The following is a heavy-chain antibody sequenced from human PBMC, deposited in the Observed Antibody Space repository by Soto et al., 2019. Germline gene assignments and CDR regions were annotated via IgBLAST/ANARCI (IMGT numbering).Heavy chain of an antibody. CDR2: IYYSGST. J-gene: IGHJ4*02. CDR3: ERHSIWLLHSDY. D-gene: IGHD3-22*01. Sequence: PSETLSLTCTVSGGSISSYYWTWIRQPPGKGLEWIGFIYYSGSTSYNPSLKSRVTISVDTSKNQVSLKLSSVTAADTAVYFCERHSIWLLHSDYWGQGTLVTVS. V-gene: IGHV4-59*01. CDR1: GGSISSYY.